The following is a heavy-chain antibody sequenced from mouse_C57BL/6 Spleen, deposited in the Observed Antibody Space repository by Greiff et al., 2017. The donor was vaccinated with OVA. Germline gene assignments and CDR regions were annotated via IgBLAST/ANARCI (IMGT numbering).Heavy chain of an antibody. J-gene: IGHJ4*01. CDR3: ARWDYGSSRMDY. V-gene: IGHV1-22*01. D-gene: IGHD1-1*01. CDR1: GYTFTDYN. CDR2: INPNNGGT. Sequence: EVQLQQSGPELVKPGASVKMSCKASGYTFTDYNMHWVKQSHGKSLEWIGYINPNNGGTSYNQKFKGKATLTVNKSSSTAYMALRSLTSEDSAVYYCARWDYGSSRMDYWGQGTSVTVSS.